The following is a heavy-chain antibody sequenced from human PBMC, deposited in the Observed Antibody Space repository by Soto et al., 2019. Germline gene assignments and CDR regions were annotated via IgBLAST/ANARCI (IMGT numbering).Heavy chain of an antibody. CDR2: IIPILGIA. CDR3: ARSPAATIYYYYGMDV. J-gene: IGHJ6*02. CDR1: GGTFSSYT. D-gene: IGHD2-2*01. Sequence: QVQLVQSGAEVKKPGSSVKVSCKASGGTFSSYTISWVRQAPGQGLEWMGRIIPILGIANYAQKFQGRVTITADKSTSTAYMELSSLRSEDTAVYYCARSPAATIYYYYGMDVWGQGTTVTVSS. V-gene: IGHV1-69*02.